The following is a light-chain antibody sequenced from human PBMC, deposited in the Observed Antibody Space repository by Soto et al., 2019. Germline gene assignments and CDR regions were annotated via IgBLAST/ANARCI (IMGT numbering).Light chain of an antibody. V-gene: IGLV2-23*01. Sequence: QSALTQPASVSGSPGQSITISCTGTSSDVGNYNLVSRYQQHPGKAPKVMIYEGSKRPSGVSNRFSGSRSGNTASLTISGLQAEDEADYYCCSYAGSSTWVFGGGTKLTVL. CDR3: CSYAGSSTWV. J-gene: IGLJ3*02. CDR2: EGS. CDR1: SSDVGNYNL.